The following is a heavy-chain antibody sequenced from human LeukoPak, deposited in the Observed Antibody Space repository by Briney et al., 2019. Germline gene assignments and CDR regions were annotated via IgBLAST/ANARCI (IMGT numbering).Heavy chain of an antibody. CDR3: ASTPDYDILTGYED. J-gene: IGHJ4*02. CDR2: IYYSGST. V-gene: IGHV4-59*01. Sequence: SETLSLTCAVYGGSFSGYYWSWIRQPPGKGLEWIGYIYYSGSTNYNPSLKSRVTISVDTSKNQFSLKLSSVTAADTAVYYCASTPDYDILTGYEDWGQGTLVTVSS. D-gene: IGHD3-9*01. CDR1: GGSFSGYY.